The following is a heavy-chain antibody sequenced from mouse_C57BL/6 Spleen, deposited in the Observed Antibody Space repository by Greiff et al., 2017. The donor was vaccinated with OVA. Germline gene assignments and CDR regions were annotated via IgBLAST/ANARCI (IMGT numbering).Heavy chain of an antibody. CDR3: TRGAYYDYDDGYAMDY. Sequence: DVKLVESGGGLVQPGGSMKLSCAASGFTFSDAWMDWVRQSPEKGLEWVAEIRNKANNHATYYAESVKGRFTISRDDSKSSVYLQMNSLRAEDTGIYYCTRGAYYDYDDGYAMDYWGQGTSVTVSS. J-gene: IGHJ4*01. V-gene: IGHV6-6*01. D-gene: IGHD2-4*01. CDR1: GFTFSDAW. CDR2: IRNKANNHAT.